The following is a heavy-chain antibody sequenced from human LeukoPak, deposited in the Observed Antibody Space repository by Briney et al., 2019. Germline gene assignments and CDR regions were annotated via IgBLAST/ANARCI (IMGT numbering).Heavy chain of an antibody. D-gene: IGHD2-21*02. Sequence: ASVKVSCKASGYTFTSYDINWVRQATGQGLEWVGWMNPNSGNTGYAQKFQGRVTITRNTSISTAYMELSSLRSEDTAVYYCARVRFPVQYCGGDCYSGDAFDIWGQGTMVTVSS. J-gene: IGHJ3*02. CDR1: GYTFTSYD. CDR2: MNPNSGNT. V-gene: IGHV1-8*03. CDR3: ARVRFPVQYCGGDCYSGDAFDI.